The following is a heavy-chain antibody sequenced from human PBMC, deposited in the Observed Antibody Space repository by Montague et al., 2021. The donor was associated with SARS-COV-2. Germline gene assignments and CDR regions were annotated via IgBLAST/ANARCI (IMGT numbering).Heavy chain of an antibody. J-gene: IGHJ5*02. Sequence: SLRLSCAASGFTFSSYAMSWVRQAPGKGLEWVSVIYSGGSSTYYADSVKGRFTISRDNSKNTLYLQMNSLRAEDTAVCYCATTTGLGSWGQGTLVTVSS. V-gene: IGHV3-23*03. CDR1: GFTFSSYA. D-gene: IGHD4-17*01. CDR2: IYSGGSST. CDR3: ATTTGLGS.